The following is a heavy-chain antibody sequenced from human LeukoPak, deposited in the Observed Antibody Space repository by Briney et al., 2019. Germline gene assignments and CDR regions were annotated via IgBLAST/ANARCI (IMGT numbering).Heavy chain of an antibody. J-gene: IGHJ5*02. V-gene: IGHV3-74*01. CDR3: ASGATRVPLDP. Sequence: GGSLRLSCAASGFTFSSYSMNWVRQAPGKGLVWVSRINSDGSSTSYADSVKGRFTISRDNAKNTLYLQMNSLRAEDTAVYYCASGATRVPLDPWGQGTLVTVSS. CDR1: GFTFSSYS. CDR2: INSDGSST. D-gene: IGHD5-12*01.